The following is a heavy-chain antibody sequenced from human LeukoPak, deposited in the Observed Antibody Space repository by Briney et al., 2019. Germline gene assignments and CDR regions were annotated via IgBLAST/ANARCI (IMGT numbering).Heavy chain of an antibody. CDR1: GFTFSDYY. D-gene: IGHD3-16*02. CDR2: ISSSCSTI. V-gene: IGHV3-11*01. CDR3: ARAGILITFGGLIV. J-gene: IGHJ4*02. Sequence: GGSLRLSCADSGFTFSDYYMSWIRQAPGEGLGRVSYISSSCSTIYYAVSVKGRLTISRDNAESSLYLQMNSLRAEDTAVYYCARAGILITFGGLIVWGQGTLVTVSS.